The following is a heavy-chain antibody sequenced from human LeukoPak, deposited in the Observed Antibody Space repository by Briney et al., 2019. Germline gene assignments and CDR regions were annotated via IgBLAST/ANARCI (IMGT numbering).Heavy chain of an antibody. Sequence: GGSLRLSCAASGFTFSDYWMHWVRQAPGKGLVWVSIINTDTRGTYYADSLRGRFTISRDNTKNSLFLQMNSLRAEDTAVYYCARDSPGTTASDYWGQGTLVTVSS. J-gene: IGHJ4*02. V-gene: IGHV3-74*01. CDR2: INTDTRGT. CDR3: ARDSPGTTASDY. D-gene: IGHD1-1*01. CDR1: GFTFSDYW.